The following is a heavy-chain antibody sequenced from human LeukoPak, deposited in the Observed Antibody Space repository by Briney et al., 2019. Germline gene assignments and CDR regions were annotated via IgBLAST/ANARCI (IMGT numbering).Heavy chain of an antibody. CDR3: AREGGIVGAFDP. D-gene: IGHD1-26*01. V-gene: IGHV3-74*01. J-gene: IGHJ5*02. Sequence: GGFLRLSCAASGFTFSSYWMHWVRQAPGEGLVWVSRINSDGSSTSYADSVKGRFTISRDNAKNTLYLQMNSLRAEDTAVYYCAREGGIVGAFDPWGQGTLVTVSS. CDR1: GFTFSSYW. CDR2: INSDGSST.